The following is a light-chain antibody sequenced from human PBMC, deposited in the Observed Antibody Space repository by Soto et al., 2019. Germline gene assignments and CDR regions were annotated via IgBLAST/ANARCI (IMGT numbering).Light chain of an antibody. V-gene: IGKV3-11*01. CDR3: QQRSNGLT. CDR2: DIS. Sequence: EFVLTQSPATLSLSPGERAILSCRASQSVAGSLAWYQQKPGQAPRLLIYDISTRAAAIPARFSGSGSGTDFTLTVSSLEPEDFAVYYCQQRSNGLTFGGGTKVEI. CDR1: QSVAGS. J-gene: IGKJ4*01.